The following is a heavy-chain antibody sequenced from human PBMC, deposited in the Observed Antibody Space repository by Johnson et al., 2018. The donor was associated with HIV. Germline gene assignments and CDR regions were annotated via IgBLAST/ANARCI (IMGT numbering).Heavy chain of an antibody. CDR2: ISYDGRNK. V-gene: IGHV3-30*04. D-gene: IGHD3-3*01. CDR3: TTDLGLEWSEGNDAFDI. Sequence: QMQLVESGGGVVQPERYLRLSCAASGFTFSTYAMHWVRQAPGKGLEWVACISYDGRNKHYAGSVKGRFTISRDNSKNTRYLQMTSLKTEDTAVYYCTTDLGLEWSEGNDAFDIWGQGTMVTVSS. CDR1: GFTFSTYA. J-gene: IGHJ3*02.